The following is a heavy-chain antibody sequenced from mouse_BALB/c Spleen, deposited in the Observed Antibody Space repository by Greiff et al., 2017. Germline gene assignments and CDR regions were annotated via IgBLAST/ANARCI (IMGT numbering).Heavy chain of an antibody. CDR3: TRNLMITTEFAY. CDR1: GYTFTSYY. J-gene: IGHJ3*01. D-gene: IGHD2-4*01. Sequence: VQLQQSGAELVKPGASVKLSCKASGYTFTSYYMYWVKQRPGQGLEWIGEINPSNGGTNFNEKFKSKATLTVDKSSSTAYMQLSSLTSEDSAVYYCTRNLMITTEFAYWGQGTLVTVSA. CDR2: INPSNGGT. V-gene: IGHV1S81*02.